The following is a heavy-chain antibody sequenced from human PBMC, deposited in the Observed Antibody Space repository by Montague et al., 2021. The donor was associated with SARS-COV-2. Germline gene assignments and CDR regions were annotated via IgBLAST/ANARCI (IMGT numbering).Heavy chain of an antibody. CDR1: GFTFSSYA. CDR2: ISYNGRNK. CDR3: AREPKPVGYSYGYTFFDY. D-gene: IGHD5-18*01. J-gene: IGHJ4*02. Sequence: SLRLSCAASGFTFSSYALHWVRQAPGKGPEWVAVISYNGRNKQFGDSVKGRATISRDNSKNTLYLQVDSLRTDDTAVYYCAREPKPVGYSYGYTFFDYWGQGTLVTVPS. V-gene: IGHV3-30*03.